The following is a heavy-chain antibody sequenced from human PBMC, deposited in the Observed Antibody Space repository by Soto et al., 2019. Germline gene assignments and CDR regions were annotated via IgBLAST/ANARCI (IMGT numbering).Heavy chain of an antibody. CDR3: TRGDAPTVTTINFFDP. J-gene: IGHJ5*02. Sequence: QVQLQESGPGLVRPSGTLSLTCAVSGDSIDSRSWWTWVRQSPGKGLEWIGEVYHSGSANYNPSLKDRVTMSVDKSKNHFSLNRTSVTAADTAIYYCTRGDAPTVTTINFFDPRGQGLLVTVSS. CDR2: VYHSGSA. D-gene: IGHD4-17*01. V-gene: IGHV4-4*02. CDR1: GDSIDSRSW.